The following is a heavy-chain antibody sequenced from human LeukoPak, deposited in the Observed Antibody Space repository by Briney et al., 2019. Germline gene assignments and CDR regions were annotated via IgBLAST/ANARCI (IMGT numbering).Heavy chain of an antibody. D-gene: IGHD3-16*01. CDR3: ARVWGYGNWYFDY. CDR2: ISSSSSYI. Sequence: PGGSLRLSCAASGFTFNSYSMNWVRQAPGKGLEWVSSISSSSSYIYYADSVKGRFTISRDNAKNSLYLQTNSLRAEDTAVYYCARVWGYGNWYFDYWGQGTLVTVSS. V-gene: IGHV3-21*01. J-gene: IGHJ4*02. CDR1: GFTFNSYS.